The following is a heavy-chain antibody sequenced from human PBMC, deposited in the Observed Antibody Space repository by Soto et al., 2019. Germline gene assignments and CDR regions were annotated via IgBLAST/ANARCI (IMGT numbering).Heavy chain of an antibody. Sequence: QVQLQQWGAGLLKPSETLSLTCAVHGGSFSGYHWNWVRQPPGKGLEWIGDITHSGSTNYNPSLNRRFAISVHPSKNPFSLQQTSVPAADTAVYYCARAGPDYWGQGTLVTVSP. J-gene: IGHJ4*02. V-gene: IGHV4-34*01. CDR2: ITHSGST. CDR3: ARAGPDY. CDR1: GGSFSGYH.